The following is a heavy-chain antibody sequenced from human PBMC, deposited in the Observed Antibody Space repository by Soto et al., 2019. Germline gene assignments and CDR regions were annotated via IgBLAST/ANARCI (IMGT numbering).Heavy chain of an antibody. D-gene: IGHD2-2*01. CDR2: INPSGGST. CDR3: ARDGIVVVPAAMLPYGMDV. CDR1: GYTFTSYY. Sequence: ASVKVSCKASGYTFTSYYMHWVRQAPGQGLEWMGIINPSGGSTSYAQKFQGRVTMTRDTSTSTVYMELSSLRSEDTAVYYCARDGIVVVPAAMLPYGMDVWGQGTTVTVSS. J-gene: IGHJ6*02. V-gene: IGHV1-46*01.